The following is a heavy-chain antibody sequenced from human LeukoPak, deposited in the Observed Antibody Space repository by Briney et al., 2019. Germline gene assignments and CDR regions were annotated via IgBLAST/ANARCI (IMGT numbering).Heavy chain of an antibody. Sequence: GGSLRLSCTASGFTFSRNGMTWVRQAPGKGLEWVSAISGSGGSTYYADSVKGRFTISRDNSKNTLYLQMNSLRTEDTAVYYCANPPTVTKIRFDSWGQGTLVTVSS. CDR3: ANPPTVTKIRFDS. D-gene: IGHD4-17*01. V-gene: IGHV3-23*01. CDR1: GFTFSRNG. J-gene: IGHJ5*01. CDR2: ISGSGGST.